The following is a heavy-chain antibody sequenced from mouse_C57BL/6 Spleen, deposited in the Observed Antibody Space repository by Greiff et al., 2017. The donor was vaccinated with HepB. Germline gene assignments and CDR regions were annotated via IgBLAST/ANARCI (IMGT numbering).Heavy chain of an antibody. V-gene: IGHV1-80*01. J-gene: IGHJ2*01. Sequence: VQVVESGAELVKPGASVKISCKASGYAFSSYWMNWVKQRPGKGLEWIGQIYPGDGDTNYNGKFKGKATLTADKSSSTAYMQLSSLTSEDSAVYFCARFITPVVAPRFDYWGKGTTLTVSS. CDR1: GYAFSSYW. CDR3: ARFITPVVAPRFDY. D-gene: IGHD1-1*01. CDR2: IYPGDGDT.